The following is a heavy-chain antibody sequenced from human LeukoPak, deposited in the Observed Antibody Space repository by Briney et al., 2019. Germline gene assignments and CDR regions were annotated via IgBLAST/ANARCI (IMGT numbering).Heavy chain of an antibody. D-gene: IGHD3-10*01. CDR3: TTYGSGRKFDY. CDR1: GFSFSDAW. V-gene: IGHV3-15*04. Sequence: PGGSHRPSWAVAGFSFSDAWMSWVRLPPGEGLELVGRIESKTDGGTTDYAALVQGRFTISRDDSTNTLYLQMNSLESEDTAVYYCTTYGSGRKFDYWGQRVLVTVSS. J-gene: IGHJ4*02. CDR2: IESKTDGGTT.